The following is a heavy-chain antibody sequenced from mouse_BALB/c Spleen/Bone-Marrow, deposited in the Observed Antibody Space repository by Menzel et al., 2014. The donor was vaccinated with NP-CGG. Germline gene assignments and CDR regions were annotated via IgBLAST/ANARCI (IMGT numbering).Heavy chain of an antibody. CDR1: GFTFTDYY. Sequence: VQLKESGGGLVQPGGSLRLSCTTSGFTFTDYYMSWVRQPPGKALEWLAFIRNKANGYTTEYSAPVKGRFTISRDNSQSILYLQMNTLRAEDSATYYCARFPMDYWGQGTSVTVSS. V-gene: IGHV7-3*02. CDR3: ARFPMDY. J-gene: IGHJ4*01. CDR2: IRNKANGYTT.